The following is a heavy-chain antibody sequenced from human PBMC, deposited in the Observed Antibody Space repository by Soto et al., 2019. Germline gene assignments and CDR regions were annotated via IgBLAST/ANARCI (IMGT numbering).Heavy chain of an antibody. D-gene: IGHD3-9*01. CDR3: ARALGSGYDILTSIYYYGMDV. J-gene: IGHJ6*02. CDR1: GYTFTSYG. V-gene: IGHV1-18*01. CDR2: ISAYNGNT. Sequence: ASVKVSCKASGYTFTSYGISWVRQAPGQGLEWMGWISAYNGNTNYAQKLQGRVTMTTDTSTSTAYMELRSLRSDDTAVYYCARALGSGYDILTSIYYYGMDVWGQGTTVTVSS.